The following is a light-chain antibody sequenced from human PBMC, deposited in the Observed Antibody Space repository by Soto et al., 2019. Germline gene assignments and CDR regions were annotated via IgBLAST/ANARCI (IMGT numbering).Light chain of an antibody. CDR1: SSDIGGYNY. J-gene: IGLJ2*01. Sequence: QSVLTQPASVSGSPRQSITISCTGTSSDIGGYNYVSWYQQYPGKAPKLIIYDVSNRPSGVSNRFSGSKSGNTASLTISGLQAEDEADYYCSSYTGSSTVVFGGGTKLTVL. V-gene: IGLV2-14*01. CDR2: DVS. CDR3: SSYTGSSTVV.